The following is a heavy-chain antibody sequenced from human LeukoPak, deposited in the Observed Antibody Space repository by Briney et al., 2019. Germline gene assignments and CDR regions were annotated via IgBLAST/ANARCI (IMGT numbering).Heavy chain of an antibody. V-gene: IGHV3-72*01. CDR2: SKNKAKTYPT. Sequence: GGALLLSCGASELPFLYHYMDWVRSTPGTGVELVDRSKNKAKTYPTVYAAPVKDLFTLSQDVSQNAEYHQMSSLKNEETAGYYCVRSGSSVDLFKWGQGPLVSVSS. D-gene: IGHD3-22*01. CDR1: ELPFLYHY. CDR3: VRSGSSVDLFK. J-gene: IGHJ4*02.